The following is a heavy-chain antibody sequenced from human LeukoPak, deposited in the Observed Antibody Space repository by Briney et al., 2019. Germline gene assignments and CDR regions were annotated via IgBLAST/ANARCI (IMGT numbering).Heavy chain of an antibody. CDR1: GFSVRTRGMC. J-gene: IGHJ4*02. V-gene: IGHV2-70*11. CDR3: ARGRVVGATAEYFDY. Sequence: SGPALVKPPQTLTLTCAFSGFSVRTRGMCASWIRQPPGKALEWLARIDWDDDKYYSTSLKTRLTISKDTSKNQVVLTMTNMDPVDTATYYCARGRVVGATAEYFDYWGQGTLVTVSS. CDR2: IDWDDDK. D-gene: IGHD1-26*01.